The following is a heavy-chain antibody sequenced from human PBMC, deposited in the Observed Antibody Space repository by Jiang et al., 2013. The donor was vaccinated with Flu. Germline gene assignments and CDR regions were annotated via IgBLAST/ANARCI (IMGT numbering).Heavy chain of an antibody. CDR3: AKDFHGNYIVDY. CDR2: IWYDGSDK. Sequence: WVRQTPGKGLEWVAFIWYDGSDKYYADSVKGRFTISRDNSKNTLYLQMNSLRTEDTAVYYCAKDFHGNYIVDYWGQGTLVAVSS. J-gene: IGHJ4*02. D-gene: IGHD1-7*01. V-gene: IGHV3-30*02.